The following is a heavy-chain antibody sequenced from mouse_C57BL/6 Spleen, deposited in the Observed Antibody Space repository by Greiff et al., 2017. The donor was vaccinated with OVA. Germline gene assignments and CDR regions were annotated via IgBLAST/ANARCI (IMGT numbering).Heavy chain of an antibody. CDR1: GFSFTTYA. Sequence: EVQLVESGGGLVQPKGSLKLSCAASGFSFTTYAMNWVRQAPGKGLEWVARIRSKSNNYATYYADSVKDRFTISRDDSESMLYLQMNNLKTEDTAMYYCVRPFYGSSYGFAYWGQGTLVTVSA. CDR3: VRPFYGSSYGFAY. D-gene: IGHD1-1*01. J-gene: IGHJ3*01. V-gene: IGHV10-1*01. CDR2: IRSKSNNYAT.